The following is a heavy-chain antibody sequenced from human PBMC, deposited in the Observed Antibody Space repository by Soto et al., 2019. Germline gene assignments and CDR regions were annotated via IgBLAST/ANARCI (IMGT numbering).Heavy chain of an antibody. CDR1: GFTFTLYS. V-gene: IGHV1-3*01. J-gene: IGHJ3*02. CDR3: ARYSGNSPDAFDI. CDR2: MNGGSGKT. D-gene: IGHD1-26*01. Sequence: QVQLVQSGAEVKKPGASVKVSCRASGFTFTLYSMHWLRQAPGQRLEWMGWMNGGSGKTKYSKKFQGRVTIARDTTASRAYMEVCSLRYEDTAVYYCARYSGNSPDAFDIWGQGTMVTVSA.